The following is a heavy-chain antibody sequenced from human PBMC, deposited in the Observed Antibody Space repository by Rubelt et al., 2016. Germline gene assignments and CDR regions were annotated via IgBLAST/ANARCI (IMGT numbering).Heavy chain of an antibody. CDR1: GGSISSSRYY. CDR3: ARVDTNLFSDAFDI. Sequence: QVQLQESGPGLVKPSEALSLTCTVSGGSISSSRYYWGWIRQPPGKGLEWIGSIYSSRSTYYNPSLKTRPAPFIDGSENQYSLKRNVVTAADTAVDYCARVDTNLFSDAFDIWGLGTMVTVSS. J-gene: IGHJ3*02. V-gene: IGHV4-39*02. D-gene: IGHD5-18*01. CDR2: IYSSRST.